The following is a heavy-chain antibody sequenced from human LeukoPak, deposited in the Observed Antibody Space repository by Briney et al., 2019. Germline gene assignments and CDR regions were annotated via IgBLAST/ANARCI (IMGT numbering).Heavy chain of an antibody. V-gene: IGHV3-48*01. CDR3: ARTYGSGSLDY. D-gene: IGHD2-15*01. CDR2: ISGSGDAI. J-gene: IGHJ4*02. Sequence: GGSLRLSCAASGFNFNNHNMNWVRQAPGKGLQWVSYISGSGDAIFYAESVQGRFTISRDNAKNSVYLQMNSLRAEDTAVYYCARTYGSGSLDYGGQGTLVTVSS. CDR1: GFNFNNHN.